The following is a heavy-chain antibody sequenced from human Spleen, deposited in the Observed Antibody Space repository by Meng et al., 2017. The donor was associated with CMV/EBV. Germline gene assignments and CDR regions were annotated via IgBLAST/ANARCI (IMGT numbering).Heavy chain of an antibody. V-gene: IGHV3-23*01. CDR3: ARDQLGYSSPYYYGMDV. J-gene: IGHJ6*02. D-gene: IGHD5-18*01. CDR1: GFTFNNYA. Sequence: GESLKISCSASGFTFNNYAMTWVRQAPGKGLEWVSTILGTGATYYADYVKGRFTISRDDSRNTLFLQMSSLRADDTAVYYCARDQLGYSSPYYYGMDVWGQGTTVTVSS. CDR2: ILGTGAT.